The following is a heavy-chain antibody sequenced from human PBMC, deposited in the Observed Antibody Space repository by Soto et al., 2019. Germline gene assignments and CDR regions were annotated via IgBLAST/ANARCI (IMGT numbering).Heavy chain of an antibody. J-gene: IGHJ4*02. CDR1: GFTFNTYA. V-gene: IGHV3-23*01. CDR3: GRDWQLYDSSGYYYQH. Sequence: EVQLLESGGGLVQPGGSLRLSCAASGFTFNTYAMSWVRQAPGTGLEWVSTISGRGGSTYYADSVKGRFTISRDKSKNTLVSEENSLSAEDAAVNYCGRDWQLYDSSGYYYQHWGQGTLVTVAS. CDR2: ISGRGGST. D-gene: IGHD3-22*01.